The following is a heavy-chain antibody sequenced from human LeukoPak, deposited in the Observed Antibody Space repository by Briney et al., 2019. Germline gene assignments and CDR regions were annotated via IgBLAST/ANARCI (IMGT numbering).Heavy chain of an antibody. CDR1: GFTFSSYA. D-gene: IGHD3-9*01. J-gene: IGHJ4*02. V-gene: IGHV3-23*01. CDR2: ISGSGGST. CDR3: AKDTYYDILTGYENLVFDY. Sequence: GGSLRLSCAASGFTFSSYAMSWVRQAPGKGLEWVSAISGSGGSTYYADSVKGRFTISRDNSKNTLYLQMNSLRAEDTAVYYCAKDTYYDILTGYENLVFDYWGLGTLVTVSS.